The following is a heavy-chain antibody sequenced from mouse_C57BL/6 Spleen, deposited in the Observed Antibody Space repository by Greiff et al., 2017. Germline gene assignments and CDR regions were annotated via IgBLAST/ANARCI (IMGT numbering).Heavy chain of an antibody. D-gene: IGHD2-2*01. J-gene: IGHJ2*01. Sequence: QVQLQQPGAELVKPGASVKMSCKASGYTFTSYWITWLKQRPGQGLEWIGDIYPGSGSTNYNEKFKSKATLTLETANSTAYMQLNSLTSEDSAVYYCARGVYYGYDVGFDYWGKGTTLTVSS. CDR3: ARGVYYGYDVGFDY. CDR2: IYPGSGST. V-gene: IGHV1-55*01. CDR1: GYTFTSYW.